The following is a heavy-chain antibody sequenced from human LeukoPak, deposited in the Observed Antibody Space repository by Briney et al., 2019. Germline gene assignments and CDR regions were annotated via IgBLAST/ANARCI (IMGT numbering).Heavy chain of an antibody. J-gene: IGHJ4*02. V-gene: IGHV3-30*04. D-gene: IGHD4-17*01. Sequence: GGSLRLSCAASGFTFSSYAMHWVRQAPGKGLEWVAVISYDGSNKYYADSVKGRFTISRDNSKNTLYLQMNSLRAEDTAVYYCARDPERHDYGDYVDYWGQGTLVTVSS. CDR2: ISYDGSNK. CDR1: GFTFSSYA. CDR3: ARDPERHDYGDYVDY.